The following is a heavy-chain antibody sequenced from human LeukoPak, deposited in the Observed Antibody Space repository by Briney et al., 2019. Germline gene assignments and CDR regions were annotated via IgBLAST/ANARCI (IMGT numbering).Heavy chain of an antibody. Sequence: GGSLRLSCAASGFTFSSYGMHWVRQAPGKGLEWVAFIRYDGSNKYYADSVKGRFTISRDNSKNTLYLQMNSLRAEDTAVYYCAKDGVLFYYYPYYFDYWGQGTLVTVSS. CDR3: AKDGVLFYYYPYYFDY. J-gene: IGHJ4*02. CDR1: GFTFSSYG. CDR2: IRYDGSNK. D-gene: IGHD3-22*01. V-gene: IGHV3-30*02.